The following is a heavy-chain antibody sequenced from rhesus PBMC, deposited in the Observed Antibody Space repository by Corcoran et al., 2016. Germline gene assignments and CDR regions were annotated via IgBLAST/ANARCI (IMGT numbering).Heavy chain of an antibody. J-gene: IGHJ4*01. V-gene: IGHV3-54*02. Sequence: EVQLVESGGDLVQPGGSLRLSCVGSGFTFNSYGTHWVRQGPGKWLEWLAGISSDGRKKHHAASLKDQFTVSRDNSNNMLYLQMNNLKLEDTASYYCTGFDYWGQGVLVTVSS. CDR3: TGFDY. CDR2: ISSDGRKK. CDR1: GFTFNSYG.